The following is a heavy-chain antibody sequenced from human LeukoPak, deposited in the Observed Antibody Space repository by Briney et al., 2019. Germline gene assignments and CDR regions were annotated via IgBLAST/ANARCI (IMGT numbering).Heavy chain of an antibody. CDR3: ARVYISSWSYYYYMDV. V-gene: IGHV3-23*01. J-gene: IGHJ6*03. CDR2: ISGSGGST. Sequence: GGSLRLSCAASGFTFSSYGMSWVRQAPGKGLEWVSAISGSGGSTYYADSVKGRFTISRDNSKNTLYLQMNSLRAEDTAVYYCARVYISSWSYYYYMDVWGKGTTVTVSS. D-gene: IGHD6-13*01. CDR1: GFTFSSYG.